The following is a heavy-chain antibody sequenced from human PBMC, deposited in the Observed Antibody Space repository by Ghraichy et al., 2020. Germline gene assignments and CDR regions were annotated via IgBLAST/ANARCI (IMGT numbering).Heavy chain of an antibody. Sequence: ASVKVSCKASGYTFTSYDINWVRQATGQGLEWMGWMNPNSGNTGYAQKFQGRVTMTRNTSISTAYMELSSLRSEDTAVYYCARGSSSWYAIAYYYYMDVWGKGTTVTVSS. V-gene: IGHV1-8*01. CDR1: GYTFTSYD. J-gene: IGHJ6*03. CDR3: ARGSSSWYAIAYYYYMDV. D-gene: IGHD6-13*01. CDR2: MNPNSGNT.